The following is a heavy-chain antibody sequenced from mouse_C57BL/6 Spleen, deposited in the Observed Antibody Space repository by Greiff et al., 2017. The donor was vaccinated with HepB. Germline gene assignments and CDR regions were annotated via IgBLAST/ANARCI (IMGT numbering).Heavy chain of an antibody. CDR1: GFTFSSYA. CDR3: ARAPTYGNDFDY. Sequence: DVKLVESGGGLVKPGGSLKLSCAASGFTFSSYAMSWVRQTPEKRLEWVATISDGGSYTYYPDKVKGRFTISRDNAKNNLYLQLSHLKSEDTAMYYCARAPTYGNDFDYWGQGTTLTVSS. CDR2: ISDGGSYT. J-gene: IGHJ2*01. D-gene: IGHD2-1*01. V-gene: IGHV5-4*03.